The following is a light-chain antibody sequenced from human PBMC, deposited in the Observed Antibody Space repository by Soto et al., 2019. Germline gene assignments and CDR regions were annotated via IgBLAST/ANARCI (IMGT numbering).Light chain of an antibody. J-gene: IGKJ1*01. CDR1: QSFSGSY. CDR3: QQYSSSRT. CDR2: GGS. V-gene: IGKV3-20*01. Sequence: EIVLTQSPGTLSLSPGERATLPCRASQSFSGSYLAWYQQTPGQAPRLLIYGGSTRATGIPDRFSGSGSETDFTLTITRLEPEDFAMYYCQQYSSSRTFGQGTKVDIK.